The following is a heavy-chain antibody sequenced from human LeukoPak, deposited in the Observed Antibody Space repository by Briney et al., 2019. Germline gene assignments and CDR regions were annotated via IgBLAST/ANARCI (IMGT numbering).Heavy chain of an antibody. D-gene: IGHD2-15*01. CDR2: IRDDGSNK. J-gene: IGHJ4*02. CDR3: AKDGVVVAATPFDF. Sequence: GGSLRLSCAASGFTFSSYGMHWVRQAPGKGLEWVAFIRDDGSNKYYADSVKGRFTISRDNSKNTLYLQMNSLRAEDTAVYYGAKDGVVVAATPFDFGGRGTLVSVSS. V-gene: IGHV3-30*02. CDR1: GFTFSSYG.